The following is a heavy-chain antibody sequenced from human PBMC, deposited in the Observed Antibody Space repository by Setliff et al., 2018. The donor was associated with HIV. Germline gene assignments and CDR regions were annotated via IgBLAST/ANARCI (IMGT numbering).Heavy chain of an antibody. V-gene: IGHV4-34*01. Sequence: PSETLSLTCAIYGGSFSGYYWSWIRQPPGKGLEWIGEINHSGSTHYNPSLKPRVTISVDTSKNQFSLKLNSVTAADTAVYYCARDLLGSSSLVDYWGQGTLVTVSS. J-gene: IGHJ4*02. CDR2: INHSGST. CDR3: ARDLLGSSSLVDY. CDR1: GGSFSGYY. D-gene: IGHD6-6*01.